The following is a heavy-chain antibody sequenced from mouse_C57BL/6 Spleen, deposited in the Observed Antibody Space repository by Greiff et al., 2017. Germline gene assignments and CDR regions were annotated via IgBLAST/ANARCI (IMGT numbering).Heavy chain of an antibody. CDR1: GYSFTGYF. CDR3: ARHLITTVVEVYAMDY. J-gene: IGHJ4*01. V-gene: IGHV1-20*01. D-gene: IGHD1-1*01. Sequence: VQLQQSGPELVKPGDSVKISCKASGYSFTGYFMNWVMQSHGKSLEWIGRINPYNGDTFYNQKFKGKATLTLDKSSSTAHMELRSLTSEDSAVYYCARHLITTVVEVYAMDYWGQGTSVTVSS. CDR2: INPYNGDT.